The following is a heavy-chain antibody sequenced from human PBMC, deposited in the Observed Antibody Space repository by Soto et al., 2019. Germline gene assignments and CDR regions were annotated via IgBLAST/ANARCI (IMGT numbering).Heavy chain of an antibody. Sequence: RGESLKISCKGSGYSFSIYSIAWVRRMPGKGLEWMGIFNPADSQTRYSPSFEGQVTFSTDRSITTAYLHWGSLKASDTGMYYCARVSNYLNWFPEAFDIWGQGTMGTVSS. D-gene: IGHD3-10*01. CDR2: FNPADSQT. CDR1: GYSFSIYS. V-gene: IGHV5-51*01. J-gene: IGHJ3*02. CDR3: ARVSNYLNWFPEAFDI.